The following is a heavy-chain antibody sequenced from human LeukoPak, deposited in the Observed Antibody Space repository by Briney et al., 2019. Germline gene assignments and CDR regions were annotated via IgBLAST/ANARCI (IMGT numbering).Heavy chain of an antibody. CDR1: GGSISSYY. V-gene: IGHV4-59*01. Sequence: SETLSLTCTVSGGSISSYYWNWIRHPPGKGLEWIGCIYYSGSTNYNPSLKSRVTISVDTAKNQFSLKLNSVTAADTAVYYCARGGAHYYYGMDVWGQGTTVTVSS. J-gene: IGHJ6*02. CDR2: IYYSGST. CDR3: ARGGAHYYYGMDV.